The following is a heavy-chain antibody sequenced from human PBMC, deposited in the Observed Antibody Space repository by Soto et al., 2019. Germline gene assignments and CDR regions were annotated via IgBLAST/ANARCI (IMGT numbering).Heavy chain of an antibody. V-gene: IGHV4-39*01. J-gene: IGHJ6*02. D-gene: IGHD1-1*01. Sequence: QLQLQESGPGLVKPSETLSLTCTVSGGSISSSSYYWGWIRQPPGKGLEWIGSIYYSGSTYYNPSLKSRVTISVDTSKNQFSLKLSSVTAADTAVYYCARLLGELAPTYYYYYGMDVWGQGTTVTVSS. CDR1: GGSISSSSYY. CDR3: ARLLGELAPTYYYYYGMDV. CDR2: IYYSGST.